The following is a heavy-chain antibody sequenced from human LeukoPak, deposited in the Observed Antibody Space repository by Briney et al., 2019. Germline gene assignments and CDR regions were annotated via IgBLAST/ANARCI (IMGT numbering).Heavy chain of an antibody. J-gene: IGHJ4*02. V-gene: IGHV3-11*04. D-gene: IGHD1-26*01. CDR3: ARRRVGATPDY. CDR2: ISSSGSTI. CDR1: GFTFGDYA. Sequence: GGSLRLSCATSGFTFGDYAMSWIRQAPGKGLEWVSYISSSGSTIYYADSVKGRFTISRDNAKNSLYLQMNSLRAEDTAVYYRARRRVGATPDYWGQGTLVTVSS.